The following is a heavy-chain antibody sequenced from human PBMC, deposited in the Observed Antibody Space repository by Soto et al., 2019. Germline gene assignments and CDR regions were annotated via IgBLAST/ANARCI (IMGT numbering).Heavy chain of an antibody. J-gene: IGHJ4*02. CDR2: INPSGGST. V-gene: IGHV1-46*01. CDR3: ARAVGMATSFLDY. D-gene: IGHD5-12*01. CDR1: GYTFTSYY. Sequence: QVQLVQSGAEVKKPGASVKVSCKASGYTFTSYYMHWVRQAPGQGLEWMGIINPSGGSTSYAQKFQGRVPMTRDTSTSAVYMELSSLRSEDTAVYYCARAVGMATSFLDYWGQGTWSPSPQ.